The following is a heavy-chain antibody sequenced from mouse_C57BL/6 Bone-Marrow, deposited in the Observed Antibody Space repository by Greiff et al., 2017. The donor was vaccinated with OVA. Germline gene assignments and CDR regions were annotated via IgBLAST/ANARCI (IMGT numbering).Heavy chain of an antibody. CDR3: VSVYDYDATWYFDV. CDR2: IRSKSNNYAT. J-gene: IGHJ1*03. V-gene: IGHV10-1*01. D-gene: IGHD2-4*01. CDR1: GFSFNTYA. Sequence: EVMLVESGGGLVQPKGSLKLSCAASGFSFNTYAMNWVRQAPGKGLEWVARIRSKSNNYATYYADSVKDRFTISRDDSESMLYLQMNNLKTEDTAMYYCVSVYDYDATWYFDVWGTGTTVTVSS.